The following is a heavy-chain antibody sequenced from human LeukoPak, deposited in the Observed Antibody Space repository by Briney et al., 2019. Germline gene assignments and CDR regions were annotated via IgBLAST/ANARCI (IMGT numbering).Heavy chain of an antibody. CDR2: ISSSSTTT. D-gene: IGHD6-19*01. V-gene: IGHV3-48*02. CDR3: ARDQQWPIVHYFDH. J-gene: IGHJ4*02. Sequence: PGGSLRLSCVASGFTFSTCSMNWVRQAPGKGLEWVSYISSSSTTTYYADSVKGRFTISRNNAKNSLYLQMNSLRDEDTAVYYCARDQQWPIVHYFDHWGQGILVTVSS. CDR1: GFTFSTCS.